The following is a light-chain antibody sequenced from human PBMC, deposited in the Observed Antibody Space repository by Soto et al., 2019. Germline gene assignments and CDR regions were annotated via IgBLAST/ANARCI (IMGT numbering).Light chain of an antibody. Sequence: DLQMTQSPSSLSASIGDRVTITCRAGQSISNYLNWYQQKPGKAPKLLIYAASSLQSGVPSRFSGCGSGTDFTLTISSLQPEDFATYYCQQSYSTPRTFGQGTKLEIK. CDR2: AAS. V-gene: IGKV1-39*01. CDR1: QSISNY. CDR3: QQSYSTPRT. J-gene: IGKJ2*01.